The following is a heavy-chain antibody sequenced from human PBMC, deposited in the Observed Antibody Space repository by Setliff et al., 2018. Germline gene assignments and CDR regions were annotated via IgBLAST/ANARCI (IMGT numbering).Heavy chain of an antibody. Sequence: PGGSLRLSCAASGFTFNTFAMHWVRQAPGKGLEWVAAIWFDGSNHYYVDSVKGRFIISRDNSKNTLYLQMNSLRAEDTAVYYCAREVLGPYYDYVWGSFDIWGQGTMVTVSS. CDR1: GFTFNTFA. CDR3: AREVLGPYYDYVWGSFDI. CDR2: IWFDGSNH. D-gene: IGHD3-16*01. J-gene: IGHJ3*02. V-gene: IGHV3-33*01.